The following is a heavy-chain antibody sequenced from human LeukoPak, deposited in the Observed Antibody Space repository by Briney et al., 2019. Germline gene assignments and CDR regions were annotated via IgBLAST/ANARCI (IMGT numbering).Heavy chain of an antibody. D-gene: IGHD1-26*01. J-gene: IGHJ1*01. CDR1: EFTFDDYG. CDR2: INWNGGRA. V-gene: IGHV3-20*04. Sequence: PGGSLRLSCAASEFTFDDYGMSWVRQAPGKGLEWVSGINWNGGRAGHADSVKGRFTISRDNAKNSLFLQMNSLRAEDTALYYCARDRGGTYMYFQHWGQGTLVTVSS. CDR3: ARDRGGTYMYFQH.